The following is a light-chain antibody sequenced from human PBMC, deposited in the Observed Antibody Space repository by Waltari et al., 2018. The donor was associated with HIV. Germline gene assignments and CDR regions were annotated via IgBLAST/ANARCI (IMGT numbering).Light chain of an antibody. CDR2: FSSDGTL. CDR1: SGHGRYP. CDR3: QTWGSGIRV. V-gene: IGLV4-69*01. J-gene: IGLJ3*02. Sequence: QPVLTQSPSASAPLGASVTLTCTLSSGHGRYPIASPQQQSTKGPRVLMKFSSDGTLKEGDGIPDRFSGSSSGAERYRSSSSRQSEDEADYYCQTWGSGIRVFGGGTKLTVL.